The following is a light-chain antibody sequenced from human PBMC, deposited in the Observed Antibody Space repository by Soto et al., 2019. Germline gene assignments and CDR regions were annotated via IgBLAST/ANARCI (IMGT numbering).Light chain of an antibody. J-gene: IGKJ4*01. V-gene: IGKV1-27*01. CDR1: QGISNY. CDR3: QKYNSAPLT. Sequence: QSPSSLSASVXXRVTITXXXXQGISNYLAWYQQKPGKVPKVLIYAASTLRSGVPSRFSGSGSGTDFTLTISSLQPEDVATYYCQKYNSAPLTFGGGTKVEIK. CDR2: AAS.